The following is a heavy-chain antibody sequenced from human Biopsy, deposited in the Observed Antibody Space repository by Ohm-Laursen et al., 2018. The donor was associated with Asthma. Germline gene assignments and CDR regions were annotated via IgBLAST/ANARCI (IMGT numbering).Heavy chain of an antibody. D-gene: IGHD6-6*01. J-gene: IGHJ2*01. CDR1: GDAMSTSGSY. CDR2: IYYSGRT. CDR3: ARAVSSRSYWYFDL. V-gene: IGHV4-39*02. Sequence: SETLSLTCIVSGDAMSTSGSYWGWIRQSPGKGLEWIGSIYYSGRTYYNPSLESRVTISADTSKTHFSLKVTSVTAADTAVYYCARAVSSRSYWYFDLWGRGDLVTVSS.